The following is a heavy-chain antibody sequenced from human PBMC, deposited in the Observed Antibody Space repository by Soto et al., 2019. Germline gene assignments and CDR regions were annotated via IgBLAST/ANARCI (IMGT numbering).Heavy chain of an antibody. V-gene: IGHV3-30-3*01. D-gene: IGHD3-3*01. CDR2: ISYDGSNK. CDR3: ARDNDLWSGYPTNYYYGMDV. Sequence: GGSLRLSCAASGFTFSSYAMHWVRQAPGKGLEWVAVISYDGSNKYYADSVKGRFTISRDNSKNTLYLQMNSLRAEDTAVYYCARDNDLWSGYPTNYYYGMDVWGQGTTGTVS. J-gene: IGHJ6*02. CDR1: GFTFSSYA.